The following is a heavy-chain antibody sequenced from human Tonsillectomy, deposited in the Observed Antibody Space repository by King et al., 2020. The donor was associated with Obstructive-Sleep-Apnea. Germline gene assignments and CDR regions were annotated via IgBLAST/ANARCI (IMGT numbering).Heavy chain of an antibody. CDR2: ISSRSSTI. D-gene: IGHD2-2*01. V-gene: IGHV3-48*01. CDR1: GFTFSSYS. CDR3: ARGLDCSSTSCYESWFDP. Sequence: EQLVQSGGGLVQPGGSLRLSCAASGFTFSSYSMNWVRQAPGKGLEWVSYISSRSSTIYYADSWKGRFTISRDNAKNSLYLQMNSRRAEDTAVYYCARGLDCSSTSCYESWFDPWGQGTLVTVSS. J-gene: IGHJ5*02.